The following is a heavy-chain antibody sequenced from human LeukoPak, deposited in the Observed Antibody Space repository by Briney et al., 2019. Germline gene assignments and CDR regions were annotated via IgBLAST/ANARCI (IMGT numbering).Heavy chain of an antibody. CDR3: ARDSPDGSGTYYNDSPDY. CDR1: GYTFSSYG. Sequence: GASVKVSCKASGYTFSSYGISWVRQAPGQGLEWMGWTSAYNGNTNYRQKLQGRVTMTTDTSTSTAYMDLRSLRSDDTAIYYCARDSPDGSGTYYNDSPDYWGQGTLVTVSS. CDR2: TSAYNGNT. V-gene: IGHV1-18*01. J-gene: IGHJ4*02. D-gene: IGHD3-10*01.